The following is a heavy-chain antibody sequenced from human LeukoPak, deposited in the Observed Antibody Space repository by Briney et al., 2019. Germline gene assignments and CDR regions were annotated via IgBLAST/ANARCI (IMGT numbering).Heavy chain of an antibody. D-gene: IGHD6-13*01. J-gene: IGHJ6*03. Sequence: VASVKVSCKASGYTFTGYYMHWVRQAPGQRLEWMGWINAGNGNTKYSQEFQGRVTITRDTSASTAYMELSSLRSEDMAVYYCARGIAAAGPLGYYYYMDVWGKGTTVTVSS. V-gene: IGHV1-3*03. CDR2: INAGNGNT. CDR1: GYTFTGYY. CDR3: ARGIAAAGPLGYYYYMDV.